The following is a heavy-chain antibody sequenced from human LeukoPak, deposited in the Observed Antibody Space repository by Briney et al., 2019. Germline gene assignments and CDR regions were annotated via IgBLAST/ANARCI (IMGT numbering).Heavy chain of an antibody. J-gene: IGHJ4*02. CDR3: AAYDSSGFSDY. D-gene: IGHD3-22*01. CDR1: GFTFSSYE. V-gene: IGHV3-48*03. Sequence: PGGSLRLSCAASGFTFSSYEMNWVRQAPGKGLEWVSYTSSSGSTIYYADSVKGRFTISRDNAKNSLYLQMNSLRAEDTAVYYCAAYDSSGFSDYWGQGTLVTVSS. CDR2: TSSSGSTI.